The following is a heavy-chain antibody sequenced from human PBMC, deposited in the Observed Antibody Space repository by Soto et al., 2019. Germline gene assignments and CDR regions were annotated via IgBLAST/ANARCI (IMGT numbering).Heavy chain of an antibody. Sequence: QVQLVQSGAEVKKPGSSVKVSCKASVGTFSSYAISWVRQAPGQGLEWMGGIIPIFGTANYAQKFQGGVTITADKSTSTAYMELSGMRSEDTAVYYCERDNMALSDDFWSLDVWGQGTTVTVSS. CDR3: ERDNMALSDDFWSLDV. V-gene: IGHV1-69*14. D-gene: IGHD3-3*01. CDR2: IIPIFGTA. CDR1: VGTFSSYA. J-gene: IGHJ6*02.